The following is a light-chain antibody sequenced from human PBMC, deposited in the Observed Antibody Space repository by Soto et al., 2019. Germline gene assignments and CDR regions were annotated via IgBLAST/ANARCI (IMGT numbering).Light chain of an antibody. V-gene: IGKV3-20*01. CDR2: GAS. CDR1: HRVSTDY. CDR3: LRYGTPPAYT. J-gene: IGKJ2*01. Sequence: EAVLTQSPGTLSLSPGEKATLSCRASHRVSTDYLSWYQQKPGQAPRILIYGASKRAAGIPDRFRGSGSGTDFTLTITRLEPEDFAVYYCLRYGTPPAYTFGQGTKLEIK.